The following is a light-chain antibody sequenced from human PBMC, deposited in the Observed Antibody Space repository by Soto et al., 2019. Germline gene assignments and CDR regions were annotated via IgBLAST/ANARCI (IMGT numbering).Light chain of an antibody. V-gene: IGKV1-9*01. Sequence: IQLTQSPSSLSASVGDRVTITCRASQGISSYLAWYQQKPGKAPELLIYAASTLQSGVPSRFSGSGSGTGFTLTISSLQPGDCATYFCQQLNRFPPTFGPGTKVDIK. CDR3: QQLNRFPPT. J-gene: IGKJ3*01. CDR1: QGISSY. CDR2: AAS.